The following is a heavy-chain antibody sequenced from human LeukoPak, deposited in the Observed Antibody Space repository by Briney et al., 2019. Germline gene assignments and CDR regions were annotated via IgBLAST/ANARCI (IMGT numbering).Heavy chain of an antibody. Sequence: GGSLRLSCAASGFTFSSYWMHWVRQGAGKGLLWVSRINGDGSSTSYADSVEGRFTISRDNAKNTLYLQMNSRRTEDKAVYYCARVRYDYYGMDVWGQGTTVTVSS. V-gene: IGHV3-74*01. CDR1: GFTFSSYW. CDR3: ARVRYDYYGMDV. J-gene: IGHJ6*02. CDR2: INGDGSST. D-gene: IGHD3-10*01.